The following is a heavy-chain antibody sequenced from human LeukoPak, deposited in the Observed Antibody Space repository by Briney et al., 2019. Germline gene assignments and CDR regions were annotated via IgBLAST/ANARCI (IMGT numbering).Heavy chain of an antibody. J-gene: IGHJ4*02. D-gene: IGHD3-16*01. V-gene: IGHV3-23*01. Sequence: GGSLRLSCVASGLTIGSRYMNWVRQAPGKGLEWVSAISGSGGSTYYADSVKGRFTISRDNSKNTLYLQMNSLRAEDTAVYYCAKGGLGLPAYWGQGTLVTVSS. CDR2: ISGSGGST. CDR3: AKGGLGLPAY. CDR1: GLTIGSRY.